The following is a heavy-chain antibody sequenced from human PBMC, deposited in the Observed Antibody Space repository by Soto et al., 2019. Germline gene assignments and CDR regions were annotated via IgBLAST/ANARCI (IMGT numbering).Heavy chain of an antibody. D-gene: IGHD2-2*01. CDR3: AKAEGYCSTTSCYELGWFDP. V-gene: IGHV3-23*01. CDR2: ISGSGDGT. Sequence: GGSLRLSCAASGFIFKNYAMTWVRQAPGKGLEWVSGISGSGDGTYYADSVKGRFTISRDNSKKTLYLQMNSLRAADTAIYYCAKAEGYCSTTSCYELGWFDPWGRGTLVTVSS. CDR1: GFIFKNYA. J-gene: IGHJ5*02.